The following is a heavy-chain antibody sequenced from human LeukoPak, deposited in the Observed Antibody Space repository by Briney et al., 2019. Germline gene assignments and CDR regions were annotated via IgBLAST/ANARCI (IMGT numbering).Heavy chain of an antibody. D-gene: IGHD6-19*01. V-gene: IGHV1-2*02. CDR2: TKPGSGAT. CDR1: GYTFTDYS. Sequence: GASVKVSCKAPGYTFTDYSIHWVRQARGQGLEWMGWTKPGSGATSYAQKFQGRVTLTRDTSISTGYMDLSRLTSDDTAVYYCARDSGSRGKGYWGQGTLVTVSS. CDR3: ARDSGSRGKGY. J-gene: IGHJ4*02.